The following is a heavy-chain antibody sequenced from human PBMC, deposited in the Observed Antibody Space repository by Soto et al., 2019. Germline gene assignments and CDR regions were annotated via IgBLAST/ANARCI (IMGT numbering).Heavy chain of an antibody. CDR3: ARTGPDSSPYNWFDP. D-gene: IGHD3-22*01. CDR1: AGSISSSSYY. V-gene: IGHV4-39*01. Sequence: PSETLSLTCTVSAGSISSSSYYWGWIRQPPGKGLEWIGNIYYTESTYYNPPLKSRVTISVDTSKNQFSLKLTSVTAADTAVYYCARTGPDSSPYNWFDPWGQGTLVTVSS. J-gene: IGHJ5*02. CDR2: IYYTEST.